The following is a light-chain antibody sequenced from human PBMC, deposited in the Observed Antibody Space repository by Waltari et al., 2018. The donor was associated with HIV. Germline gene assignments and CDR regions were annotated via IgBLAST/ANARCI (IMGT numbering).Light chain of an antibody. V-gene: IGLV1-51*01. CDR1: TSIIGNNF. J-gene: IGLJ3*02. CDR3: GTWDNSLSAWV. Sequence: QSVLTQPPSVSAAPGQKVTISCSGSTSIIGNNFVSWYQQFPGTAPKLLIYDRNERPSGIPDRFSGSRSGTSATLGITGLQTGDEAEYYCGTWDNSLSAWVFGGGTKVTVL. CDR2: DRN.